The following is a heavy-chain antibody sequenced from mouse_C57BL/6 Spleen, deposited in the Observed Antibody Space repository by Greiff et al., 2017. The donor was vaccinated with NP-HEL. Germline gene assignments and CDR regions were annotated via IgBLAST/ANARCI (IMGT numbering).Heavy chain of an antibody. CDR2: INPYNGGT. V-gene: IGHV1-19*01. CDR3: ARGSQTGSWFAY. Sequence: VQLQQSGPVLVKPGASVKMSCKASGYTFTDYYMNWVKQSHGKSLEWIGVINPYNGGTSYNQKFKGKATLTVDKSSSTAYMELNSLTSEDSAVYYCARGSQTGSWFAYWGQGTLVTVSA. J-gene: IGHJ3*01. D-gene: IGHD4-1*01. CDR1: GYTFTDYY.